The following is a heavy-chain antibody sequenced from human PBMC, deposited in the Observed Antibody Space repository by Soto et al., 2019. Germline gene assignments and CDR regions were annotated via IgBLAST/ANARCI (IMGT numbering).Heavy chain of an antibody. J-gene: IGHJ6*03. CDR1: GGSVSSYY. CDR2: IYYSGST. V-gene: IGHV4-59*02. CDR3: ARYKGSGSYQYYYYYYMDV. Sequence: PSETLSLTCTVSGGSVSSYYWSWIRQPPGTGLEWIGYIYYSGSTNYNPSLKSRVTISVDTSKNQFSLKLSSVTAADTAVYYCARYKGSGSYQYYYYYYMDVWGKGTTVTVSS. D-gene: IGHD3-10*01.